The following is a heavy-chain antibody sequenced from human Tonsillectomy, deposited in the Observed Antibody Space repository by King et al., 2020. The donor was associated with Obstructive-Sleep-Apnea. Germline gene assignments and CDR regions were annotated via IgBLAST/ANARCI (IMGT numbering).Heavy chain of an antibody. Sequence: EVQLVESGGGLVQPGGSLRLSCAASGFTFSSYAMSWVRQAPGKGLEWVSGIRHTGAGTFYADSVKGRITISRDNSKKTLFLQITGLRVEDTAIYYCAKGTARGDFDYFGLDVWGQGTTVIVSS. CDR2: IRHTGAGT. J-gene: IGHJ6*02. V-gene: IGHV3-23*04. D-gene: IGHD2-21*02. CDR1: GFTFSSYA. CDR3: AKGTARGDFDYFGLDV.